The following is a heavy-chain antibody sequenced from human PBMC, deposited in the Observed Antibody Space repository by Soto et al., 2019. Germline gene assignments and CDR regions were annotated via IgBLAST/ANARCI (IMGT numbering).Heavy chain of an antibody. CDR3: ARSGCSGGSCYSYYFDY. Sequence: QVQLVQSGAEVKKPGASVKVSCKASGYTCTSYGIGWVRQAPGQGLEWMGWISAYNGNINYAQKLQGRVTMTTDTSTSTAYMELRSLRSDDTAVYYCARSGCSGGSCYSYYFDYWGQGTLVTVSS. D-gene: IGHD2-15*01. CDR2: ISAYNGNI. J-gene: IGHJ4*02. V-gene: IGHV1-18*01. CDR1: GYTCTSYG.